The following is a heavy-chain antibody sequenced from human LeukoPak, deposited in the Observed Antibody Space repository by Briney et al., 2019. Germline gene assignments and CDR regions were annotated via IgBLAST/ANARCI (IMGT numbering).Heavy chain of an antibody. J-gene: IGHJ4*02. D-gene: IGHD6-13*01. CDR1: GFSFSSYS. V-gene: IGHV3-48*01. Sequence: GGSLRLPCAASGFSFSSYSMNWVRQAPGKGLEWVSYISSSASSIFYADSVKGRLTISRDNAQNSLYLQMNSLRADDTAVYYCARALWYSSSWSYFDYWGQGTLVTVSS. CDR2: ISSSASSI. CDR3: ARALWYSSSWSYFDY.